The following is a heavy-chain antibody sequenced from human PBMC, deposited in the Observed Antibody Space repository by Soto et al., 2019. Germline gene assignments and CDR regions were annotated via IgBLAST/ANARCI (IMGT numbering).Heavy chain of an antibody. CDR2: ISYDGSNK. Sequence: GGSLRLPCAASGLPFSSYAMHWVRQAPGKGLEWVAVISYDGSNKYYADSVKGRFTISRDNPKNTLYLQMNSLRAEDTAVYYCARDRGSGWYTHDAFDIWGQGTMVTVS. D-gene: IGHD6-19*01. CDR1: GLPFSSYA. CDR3: ARDRGSGWYTHDAFDI. V-gene: IGHV3-30-3*01. J-gene: IGHJ3*02.